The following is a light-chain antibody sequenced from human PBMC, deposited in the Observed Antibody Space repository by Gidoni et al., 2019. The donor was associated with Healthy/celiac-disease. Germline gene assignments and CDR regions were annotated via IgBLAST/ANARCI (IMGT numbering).Light chain of an antibody. CDR3: AAWDDSLSGWV. J-gene: IGLJ3*02. CDR1: SSNIGSNY. Sequence: QSVLPHPPSASGTPGQRVTISCSGSSSNIGSNYVYWYQQLPGTAPKLLIYSNNQRPSGVPDRFSGSKSGTSASLAISGLRSEDEADYYCAAWDDSLSGWVFGGGTKLTVL. CDR2: SNN. V-gene: IGLV1-47*02.